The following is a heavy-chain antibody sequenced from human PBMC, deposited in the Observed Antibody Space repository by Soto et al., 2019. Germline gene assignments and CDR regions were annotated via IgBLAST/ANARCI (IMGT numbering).Heavy chain of an antibody. D-gene: IGHD3-22*01. V-gene: IGHV1-2*04. CDR3: ARAPRRYYDSDAFDI. J-gene: IGHJ3*02. Sequence: ASVKVSCTASGYTFTGYYMHWVRQAPGQGLEWMGWINPNSGGTNYAQKFQGWVTMTRDTSISTAYMELSRLRSDDTAVYYCARAPRRYYDSDAFDIWGQGTMVTVSS. CDR2: INPNSGGT. CDR1: GYTFTGYY.